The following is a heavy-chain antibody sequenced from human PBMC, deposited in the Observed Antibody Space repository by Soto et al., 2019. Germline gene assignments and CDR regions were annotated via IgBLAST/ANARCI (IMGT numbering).Heavy chain of an antibody. J-gene: IGHJ4*02. Sequence: ASETLSLTCTVSGGSISSSSYYWSWIRQPPGKGLEWIGYIYYSGSTNYNPSLKSRVTISVDTSKNQFSLKLSSVTAADTAVYYCARVGGYDFWSGPFDYWGQGTLVTVSS. CDR2: IYYSGST. CDR3: ARVGGYDFWSGPFDY. CDR1: GGSISSSSYY. D-gene: IGHD3-3*01. V-gene: IGHV4-61*01.